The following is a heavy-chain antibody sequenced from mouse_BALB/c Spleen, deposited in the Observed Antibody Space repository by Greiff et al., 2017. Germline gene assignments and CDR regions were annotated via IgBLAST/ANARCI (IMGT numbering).Heavy chain of an antibody. D-gene: IGHD2-1*01. V-gene: IGHV1-63*02. CDR1: GSTFINYW. CDR2: IYPGGGYT. CDR3: ASRGYYGNYYVDY. Sequence: VQLQQSGAGLVRPGLSLKISCKASGSTFINYWLGWVSQRPGHGLEWIGDIYPGGGYTNSNENFKGKATLTADTSSSTAYLQHISLTSEDSAVYFCASRGYYGNYYVDYWGQGTTLTVSS. J-gene: IGHJ2*01.